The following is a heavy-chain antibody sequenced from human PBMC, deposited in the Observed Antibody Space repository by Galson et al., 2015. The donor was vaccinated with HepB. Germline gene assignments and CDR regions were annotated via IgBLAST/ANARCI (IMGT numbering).Heavy chain of an antibody. J-gene: IGHJ6*02. CDR2: ISYDGSNK. CDR1: GFTFSSYA. CDR3: ARDGSGSYVYGMDV. V-gene: IGHV3-30-3*01. Sequence: SLRLSCAASGFTFSSYAMHWVRQAPGKGLEWVAVISYDGSNKYYADSVKGRFTIPRDNSKNTLYLQMNSLRDEDTAVYYCARDGSGSYVYGMDVWGQGTTVTVSS. D-gene: IGHD3-10*01.